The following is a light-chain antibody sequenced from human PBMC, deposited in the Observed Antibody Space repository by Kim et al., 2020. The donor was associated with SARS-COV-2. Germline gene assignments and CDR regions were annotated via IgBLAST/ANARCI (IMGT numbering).Light chain of an antibody. Sequence: SYELTQSPAVSVSPGQTASINCSGDKLGDKFASWYQQKPGQSPILVIYQDNKRPSGIPERFSGSNSGNTATLTISGTQTMDEADYYCQAWDSNIVVFGGGTQLTVL. CDR2: QDN. J-gene: IGLJ2*01. CDR3: QAWDSNIVV. V-gene: IGLV3-1*01. CDR1: KLGDKF.